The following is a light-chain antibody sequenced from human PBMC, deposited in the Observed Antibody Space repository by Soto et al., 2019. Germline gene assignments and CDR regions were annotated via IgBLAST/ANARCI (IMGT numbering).Light chain of an antibody. CDR2: DVX. V-gene: IGLV2-11*01. Sequence: QSALTQPRSVSGSPGQSVTISCTGTSSDVGGYNYVSWYQQHPGKAPKLMIYDVXKRXXXVXDXFSGSKSGNTASLTISGXXXXXXXDYYCCSYAGSYTVVFGGGTKLTVL. CDR3: CSYAGSYTVV. J-gene: IGLJ2*01. CDR1: SSDVGGYNY.